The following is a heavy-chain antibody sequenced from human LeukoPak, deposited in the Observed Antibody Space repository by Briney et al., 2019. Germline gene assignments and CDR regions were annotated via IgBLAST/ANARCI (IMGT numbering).Heavy chain of an antibody. J-gene: IGHJ4*02. CDR2: IYYSGST. D-gene: IGHD6-13*01. CDR1: GGSISSGGYY. V-gene: IGHV4-31*03. Sequence: PSQTLSLTCTVSGGSISSGGYYWSWIRQHPGKGLEWIGYIYYSGSTYYNPSLKSRVTISVDTSKNHFSLKLSSVTAADTAVYYCARAKGSSWYPWYYFDYWGQGTLVTVSS. CDR3: ARAKGSSWYPWYYFDY.